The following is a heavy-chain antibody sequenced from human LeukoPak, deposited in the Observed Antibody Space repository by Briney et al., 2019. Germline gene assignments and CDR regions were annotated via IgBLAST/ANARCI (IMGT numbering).Heavy chain of an antibody. V-gene: IGHV4-61*02. D-gene: IGHD3-3*01. Sequence: TLCLSCAASGCTFSSGSYYWGWLRQAAGQGREWIIRIYTSGSTNYNPSLKSRVTIAVDTSKNQFSLKLSSVNAADTAVYYCARFGAYYDFWSGYYSMDVWGKGTTVTVSS. CDR3: ARFGAYYDFWSGYYSMDV. CDR2: IYTSGST. CDR1: GCTFSSGSYY. J-gene: IGHJ6*03.